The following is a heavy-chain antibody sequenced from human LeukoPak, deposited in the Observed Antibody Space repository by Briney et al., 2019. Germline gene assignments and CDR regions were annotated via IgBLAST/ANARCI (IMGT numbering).Heavy chain of an antibody. CDR3: ARESPQVVTLDY. D-gene: IGHD2-15*01. CDR1: GFTFNKYW. J-gene: IGHJ4*02. CDR2: IYSDGIST. Sequence: GGSLRLSCAASGFTFNKYWMQWVRQAPGKGLVWVSRIYSDGISTDYADSVKGRFTISRDNAKNTLYLQMHSLRAEDTAVYYCARESPQVVTLDYWGQGALVTVSS. V-gene: IGHV3-74*01.